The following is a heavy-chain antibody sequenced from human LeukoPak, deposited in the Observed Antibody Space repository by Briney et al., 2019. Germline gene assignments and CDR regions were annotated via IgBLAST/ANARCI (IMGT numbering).Heavy chain of an antibody. J-gene: IGHJ4*02. CDR2: ISSSSSYI. V-gene: IGHV3-21*04. CDR1: GFTFSSYS. CDR3: ATGRGYYDFWSESQFDY. D-gene: IGHD3-3*01. Sequence: GGSLRLSCAASGFTFSSYSMNWVRQAPGKGLEWVSSISSSSSYIYYADSVKGRFTISRDNAKNSLYLQMNSLRADDTAVYYCATGRGYYDFWSESQFDYWGQGTLVTVSS.